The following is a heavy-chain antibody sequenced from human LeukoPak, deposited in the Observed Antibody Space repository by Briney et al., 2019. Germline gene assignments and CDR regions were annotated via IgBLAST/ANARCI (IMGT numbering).Heavy chain of an antibody. V-gene: IGHV3-23*01. CDR1: GFTFSSYA. J-gene: IGHJ4*02. D-gene: IGHD3-22*01. Sequence: PGGSLRLSCAASGFTFSSYAMSWIRQAPGKGLEWVSAISGSGGSTYYADSVKGRFTISRDNSKNTLYLQMNSLRAEDTAVYYCAKDQEYYDSSSFDYWGQGTLVTVSS. CDR3: AKDQEYYDSSSFDY. CDR2: ISGSGGST.